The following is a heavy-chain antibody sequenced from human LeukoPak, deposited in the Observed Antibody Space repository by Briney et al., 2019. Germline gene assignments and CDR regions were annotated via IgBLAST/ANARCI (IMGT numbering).Heavy chain of an antibody. Sequence: GGSLGLSCAASGFTFSSYSMNRVRQAPGKGLEWVSVIYSGGSTYYADSVKGRFTISRDNSKNTLYLQMNSLRAEDTAVYYCARERHYGGATQAFDIWGQGTMVTVSS. V-gene: IGHV3-53*01. J-gene: IGHJ3*02. CDR1: GFTFSSYS. CDR2: IYSGGST. D-gene: IGHD1-26*01. CDR3: ARERHYGGATQAFDI.